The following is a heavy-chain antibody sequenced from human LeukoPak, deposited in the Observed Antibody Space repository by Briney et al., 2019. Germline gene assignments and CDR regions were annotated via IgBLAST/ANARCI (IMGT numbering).Heavy chain of an antibody. CDR3: ARLRSDSSGWYRFNWFDP. J-gene: IGHJ5*02. D-gene: IGHD6-19*01. CDR1: GGSISSYY. V-gene: IGHV4-59*01. CDR2: IYYSGST. Sequence: SETLSLTCTVSGGSISSYYWSWIRQPPGKGLEWIGYIYYSGSTNYNPSLKSRVTISVDTSKNQFSLKLSSVTAADTAVYYCARLRSDSSGWYRFNWFDPWGQGTLVTVSS.